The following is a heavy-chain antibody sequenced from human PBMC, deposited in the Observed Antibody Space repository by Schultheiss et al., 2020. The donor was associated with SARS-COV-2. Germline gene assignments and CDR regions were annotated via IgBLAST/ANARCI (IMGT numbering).Heavy chain of an antibody. Sequence: GSLRLSCAASGFTFSDYYMSWIRQAPGKGLEWVSYISSSGSTIYYADSVKGRFTISRDNAKNSLYLQMNSLRAEDTAVYYCAKDERWGYCSSTSCAGDAFDIWGQGTMVTVSS. CDR1: GFTFSDYY. CDR3: AKDERWGYCSSTSCAGDAFDI. CDR2: ISSSGSTI. J-gene: IGHJ3*02. V-gene: IGHV3-11*01. D-gene: IGHD2-2*01.